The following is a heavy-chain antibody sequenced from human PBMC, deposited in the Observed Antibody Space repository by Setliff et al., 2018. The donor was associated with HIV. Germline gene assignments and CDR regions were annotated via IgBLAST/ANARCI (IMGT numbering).Heavy chain of an antibody. V-gene: IGHV3-23*01. CDR3: AKGRAGYSFDY. CDR1: GFSFSSYA. J-gene: IGHJ4*02. D-gene: IGHD6-13*01. Sequence: GGSLRLSCAANGFSFSSYAMSWVRQAPGKGLEWVSGIGGSGGSTYYADSVKGRFTISRDYSKNMVYLQMSSLRAEDSAVYYCAKGRAGYSFDYWGQGTLVTVSS. CDR2: IGGSGGST.